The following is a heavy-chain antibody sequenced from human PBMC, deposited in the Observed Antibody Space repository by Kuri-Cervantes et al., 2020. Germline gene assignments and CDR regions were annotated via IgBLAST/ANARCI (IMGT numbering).Heavy chain of an antibody. V-gene: IGHV5-51*01. CDR1: GYSFTSYW. D-gene: IGHD6-13*01. CDR2: IYPGDSDT. J-gene: IGHJ5*02. Sequence: GGSLRLSCKGSGYSFTSYWIGWVRQMPGKGLEWMGIIYPGDSDTRYSPSFQGQVTISADKSISTAYLQWSSLKASDTAMYYCARQGIIVAASIGRFDPWGQGTLVTVSS. CDR3: ARQGIIVAASIGRFDP.